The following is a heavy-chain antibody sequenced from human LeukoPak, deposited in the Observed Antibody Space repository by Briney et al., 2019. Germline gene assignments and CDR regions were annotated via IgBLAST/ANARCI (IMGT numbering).Heavy chain of an antibody. CDR2: IRYDGSNK. CDR1: GFTFDDYA. CDR3: ANALVVPAAPYYYYYMDV. Sequence: GRSLRLSCAASGFTFDDYAMHWVRQAPGKGLEWVAFIRYDGSNKYYADSVKGRFTISRDNSKNTLYLQMSSLRAEDTAVYYCANALVVPAAPYYYYYMDVWGKGTTVTVSS. D-gene: IGHD2-2*01. V-gene: IGHV3-30*02. J-gene: IGHJ6*03.